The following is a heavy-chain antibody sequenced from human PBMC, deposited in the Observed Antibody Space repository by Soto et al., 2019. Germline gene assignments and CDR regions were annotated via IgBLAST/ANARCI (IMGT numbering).Heavy chain of an antibody. V-gene: IGHV3-64D*06. CDR3: VKGGVSLHYYGMDV. J-gene: IGHJ6*02. CDR2: ISTNGDST. D-gene: IGHD6-25*01. Sequence: PGGSLRLSCSASGLVLSRYVMHWVRQAPGKGLEYVSSISTNGDSTYYVESVKGRFTISRDNSQNTLSLQMTRLRVEDTAVYYCVKGGVSLHYYGMDVWGQGTTGTVSS. CDR1: GLVLSRYV.